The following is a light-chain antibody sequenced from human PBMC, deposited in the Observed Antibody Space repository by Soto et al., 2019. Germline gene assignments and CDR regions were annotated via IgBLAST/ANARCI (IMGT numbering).Light chain of an antibody. CDR3: QQYARSPVT. CDR2: GAS. Sequence: EIGLTQSPGSLSLSPGQRATLFCRASQTVNDKYLAWYQQKSGQAPRLLIHGASTRATGIPDRFSGSGSGTDFTLTITRLEPEGFAMYYCQQYARSPVTFGQGTKLEI. J-gene: IGKJ2*01. V-gene: IGKV3-20*01. CDR1: QTVNDKY.